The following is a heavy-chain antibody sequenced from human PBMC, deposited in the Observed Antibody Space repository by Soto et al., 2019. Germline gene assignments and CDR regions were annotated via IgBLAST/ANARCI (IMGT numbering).Heavy chain of an antibody. CDR2: IYYSGST. D-gene: IGHD3-22*01. CDR1: GGSISSGGYY. J-gene: IGHJ5*02. CDR3: ARVVLLDYYDSSGYYPPNWSDP. V-gene: IGHV4-31*03. Sequence: SETLSLTCTVSGGSISSGGYYWSWIRQHPGKGLEWIGYIYYSGSTYCNPSLKSRVTISVDTSKNQFSLKLSSVTAADTAVYYCARVVLLDYYDSSGYYPPNWSDPWGQGTLVTVSS.